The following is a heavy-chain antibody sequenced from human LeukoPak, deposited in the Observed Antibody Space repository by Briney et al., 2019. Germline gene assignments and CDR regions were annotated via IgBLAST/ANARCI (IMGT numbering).Heavy chain of an antibody. CDR1: GFTFSSYA. CDR3: AKDSSVPYDYIWGSYRYPDY. Sequence: GGSLRLSCAASGFTFSSYAMSWVRQAPGKGLEWVSAISGSGGSTYYADSVKGRFTISRDNSKNTLYLQMNSLRAEDTAVYYCAKDSSVPYDYIWGSYRYPDYRGQGTLVTVSS. V-gene: IGHV3-23*01. D-gene: IGHD3-16*02. J-gene: IGHJ4*02. CDR2: ISGSGGST.